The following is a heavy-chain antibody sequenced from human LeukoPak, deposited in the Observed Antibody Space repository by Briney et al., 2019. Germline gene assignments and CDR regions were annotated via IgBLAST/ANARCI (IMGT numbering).Heavy chain of an antibody. CDR1: GGTFSSYA. Sequence: ASVKVSCKASGGTFSSYAISWVRQAPGQGLEWMGRIIPILGIANYAQKFQGRVTITADKSTSTAYMELSSLRSEDMAVYYCANTPGESIAARRVEFDPWGQGTLVTVSS. CDR3: ANTPGESIAARRVEFDP. V-gene: IGHV1-69*04. J-gene: IGHJ5*02. D-gene: IGHD6-6*01. CDR2: IIPILGIA.